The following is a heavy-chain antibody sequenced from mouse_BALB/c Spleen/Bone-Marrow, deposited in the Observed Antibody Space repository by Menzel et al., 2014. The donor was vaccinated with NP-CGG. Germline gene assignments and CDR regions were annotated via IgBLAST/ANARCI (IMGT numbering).Heavy chain of an antibody. V-gene: IGHV5-6-3*01. D-gene: IGHD2-4*01. CDR3: ASSYYDYDGYAMDY. J-gene: IGHJ4*01. Sequence: EVHLVESGGGLVQPGGSLKLSCAASGFTFSSYGMSWVRQTPDKRLELVASINSNGGSTYYPDSVKGRFTISRDNAKNTLYLQMSSLKSEDTAMYYCASSYYDYDGYAMDYWGQGTSVTVSS. CDR1: GFTFSSYG. CDR2: INSNGGST.